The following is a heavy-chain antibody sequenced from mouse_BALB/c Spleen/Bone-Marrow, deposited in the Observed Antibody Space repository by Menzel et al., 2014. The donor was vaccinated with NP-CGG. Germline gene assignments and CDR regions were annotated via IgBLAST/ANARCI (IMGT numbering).Heavy chain of an antibody. CDR3: ARGGNYGAMDY. CDR1: GFTFSDYY. Sequence: EVKLVESGGGLVKPGGSLKLSCAASGFTFSDYYMYWVRQTPEKRLEWVATISDGGSYTYYPGSVKGRFTISRDNAKNNLYLQMSSLKSEDTAMYYCARGGNYGAMDYWGQGTSVTVSS. V-gene: IGHV5-4*02. CDR2: ISDGGSYT. J-gene: IGHJ4*01. D-gene: IGHD2-1*01.